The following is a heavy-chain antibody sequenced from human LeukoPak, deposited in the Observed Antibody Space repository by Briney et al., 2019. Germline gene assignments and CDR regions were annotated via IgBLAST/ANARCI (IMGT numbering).Heavy chain of an antibody. J-gene: IGHJ5*02. Sequence: WASVKVSCKASGYTFTGYYLHWVRQAPGQGLEWMGWIHPNSGGTNYAQKFQGRVTMTRDTSISTAYMELSRLRSDDTAVYYCARDFRAAMVSDWFDPWGQGTLVTVSS. CDR1: GYTFTGYY. D-gene: IGHD5-18*01. CDR3: ARDFRAAMVSDWFDP. CDR2: IHPNSGGT. V-gene: IGHV1-2*02.